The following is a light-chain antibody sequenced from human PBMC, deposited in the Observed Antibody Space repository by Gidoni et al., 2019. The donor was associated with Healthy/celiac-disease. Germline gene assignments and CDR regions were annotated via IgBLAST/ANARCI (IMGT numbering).Light chain of an antibody. CDR3: QQYGSSPLT. CDR1: QSVSSSC. V-gene: IGKV3-20*01. Sequence: EIELTQSPGTLSLSPGERATLSCRASQSVSSSCLAWYQQKPGQAPRLLIYGASSRATGIPDRFSGSGSGTDFTLTISRLEPEDFAVYYCQQYGSSPLTFGGGTKVEIK. J-gene: IGKJ4*01. CDR2: GAS.